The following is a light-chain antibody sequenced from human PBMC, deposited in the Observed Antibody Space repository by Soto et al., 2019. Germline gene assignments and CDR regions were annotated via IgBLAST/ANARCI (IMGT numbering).Light chain of an antibody. J-gene: IGLJ3*02. CDR1: SSDIGSYNY. CDR3: SSYGASSTL. V-gene: IGLV2-14*03. Sequence: QSVLTQPASLSGSPGQSITISCTGTSSDIGSYNYVSWYQQHPGKAPKLMIFDVSYRPSGISDRFSGAKSANTASLTISGLQPEEEADYYGSSYGASSTLFGGGTKVTVL. CDR2: DVS.